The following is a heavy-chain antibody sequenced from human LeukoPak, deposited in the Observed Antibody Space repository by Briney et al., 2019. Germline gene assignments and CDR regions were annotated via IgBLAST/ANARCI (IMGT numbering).Heavy chain of an antibody. Sequence: GGSLRLSCTASGFTFNTYGMHWVRQAPGKGLEWVSYISSSVGTVYYADSVKGRFTVSRDNANNSLYLQMNSLRAEDTAVYYCVKGGGRDYDYWRASFDYWGQGTLVTVSS. V-gene: IGHV3-48*04. CDR2: ISSSVGTV. CDR3: VKGGGRDYDYWRASFDY. CDR1: GFTFNTYG. D-gene: IGHD3-3*01. J-gene: IGHJ4*02.